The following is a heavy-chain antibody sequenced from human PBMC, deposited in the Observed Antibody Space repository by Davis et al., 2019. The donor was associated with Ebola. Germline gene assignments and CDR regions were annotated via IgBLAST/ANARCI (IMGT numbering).Heavy chain of an antibody. CDR1: GFTVSGND. Sequence: GESLKISCAASGFTVSGNDMSWVRQVPGKGLEWVSLIYSGGSRYYSDSVRGRFTISRDDSRDTMYLQMNTLRVEDTAVYYCARVLMIRGPVFESWGQGTLVTVSS. J-gene: IGHJ5*01. D-gene: IGHD3-10*01. CDR2: IYSGGSR. V-gene: IGHV3-53*03. CDR3: ARVLMIRGPVFES.